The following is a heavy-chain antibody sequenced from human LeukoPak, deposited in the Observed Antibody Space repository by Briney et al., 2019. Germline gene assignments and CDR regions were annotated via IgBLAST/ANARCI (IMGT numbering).Heavy chain of an antibody. D-gene: IGHD3-22*01. CDR2: ISGSGLTT. V-gene: IGHV3-23*01. CDR3: AKGYLYDSSAYYFDY. Sequence: GGSLRLSCAASGFTFSGYAMSWVRQAPGKGLEWVSGISGSGLTTYYADSVKGRFTISRDNSKNTLYLQMNSLRAEGTAVYYCAKGYLYDSSAYYFDYWGQGTLVTVSS. J-gene: IGHJ4*02. CDR1: GFTFSGYA.